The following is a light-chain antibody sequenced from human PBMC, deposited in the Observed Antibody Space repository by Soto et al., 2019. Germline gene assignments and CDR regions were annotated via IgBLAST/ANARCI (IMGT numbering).Light chain of an antibody. Sequence: IQFTQSPSSLSACVLCRFTSAFRASQDIAIYLAWYQQKPGEAPKLLIYAASTLYGGVPSRFSGSGSGTDFALTITSLQAEDFATYYCQQLRLYPSTFGGGTRLEIK. CDR3: QQLRLYPST. V-gene: IGKV1-9*01. J-gene: IGKJ5*01. CDR2: AAS. CDR1: QDIAIY.